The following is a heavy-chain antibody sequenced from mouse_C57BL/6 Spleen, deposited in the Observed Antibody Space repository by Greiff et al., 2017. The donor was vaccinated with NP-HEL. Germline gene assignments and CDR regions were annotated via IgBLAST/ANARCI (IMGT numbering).Heavy chain of an antibody. CDR3: ARDNSNYFAY. CDR2: ISDGGSYT. D-gene: IGHD2-5*01. V-gene: IGHV5-4*01. CDR1: GFTFSSYA. Sequence: EVKLMESGGGLVKPGGSLKLSCAASGFTFSSYAMSWVRQTPEKRLEWVATISDGGSYTYYPDNVKGRFTISRDNAKNNLYLQMSHLKSEDTAMYYCARDNSNYFAYWGQGTLVTVSA. J-gene: IGHJ3*01.